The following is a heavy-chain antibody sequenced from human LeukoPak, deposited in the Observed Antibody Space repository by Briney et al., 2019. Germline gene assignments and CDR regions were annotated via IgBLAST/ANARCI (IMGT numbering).Heavy chain of an antibody. CDR3: ARDRGFYDSSGYAFDY. J-gene: IGHJ4*02. Sequence: ASVKVSCKASGYTFSAYYMHWVRQAPGQGLEWMGIINPSGGSTTYAQKLQGRVTMTTDTSTSTAYMELRSLRSDDTAVYYCARDRGFYDSSGYAFDYWGQGTLVTVSS. D-gene: IGHD3-22*01. V-gene: IGHV1-46*01. CDR1: GYTFSAYY. CDR2: INPSGGST.